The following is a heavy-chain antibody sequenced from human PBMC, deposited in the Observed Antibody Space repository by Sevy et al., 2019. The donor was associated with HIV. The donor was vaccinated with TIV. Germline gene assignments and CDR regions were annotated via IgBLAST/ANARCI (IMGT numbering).Heavy chain of an antibody. V-gene: IGHV3-23*01. CDR2: ISGSGGST. CDR3: AKDDQVSSSERIAGDSPHWY. D-gene: IGHD6-13*01. CDR1: GFSFSSYV. Sequence: GGSLRLSCAASGFSFSSYVMSWVRQAPGKGLEWVSSISGSGGSTYYADSVKGRFTISRDNSKNTLYVQMNSLRAEDTAVYYCAKDDQVSSSERIAGDSPHWYWGQGTLVTVSS. J-gene: IGHJ4*02.